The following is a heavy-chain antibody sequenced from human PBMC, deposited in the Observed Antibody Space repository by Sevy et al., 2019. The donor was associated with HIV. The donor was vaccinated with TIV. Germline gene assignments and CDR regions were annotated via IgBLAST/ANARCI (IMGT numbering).Heavy chain of an antibody. Sequence: SETLSLTCTVSGGSISSYYWSWIRQPPGKGLEWIGYIYYSGSTNYNPSLKSRVTISVDTSKNQFSLKLSSVTAADTAVYYCARHGYRYYYYMDVWGKGTTVTVSS. V-gene: IGHV4-59*08. CDR1: GGSISSYY. D-gene: IGHD1-1*01. CDR3: ARHGYRYYYYMDV. CDR2: IYYSGST. J-gene: IGHJ6*03.